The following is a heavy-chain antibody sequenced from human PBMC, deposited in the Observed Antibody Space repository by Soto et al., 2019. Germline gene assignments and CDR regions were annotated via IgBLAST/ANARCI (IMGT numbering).Heavy chain of an antibody. V-gene: IGHV4-34*01. CDR1: GGSFSGYY. CDR2: INHSGST. CDR3: ARLAVAGIYYYYYGMDV. D-gene: IGHD6-19*01. Sequence: SETLSLTCAVYGGSFSGYYWSWIRQPPGKGLEWIGEINHSGSTNYNPSLKSRVTISVDTSKNQFSLKLSSVTAADTAVYYCARLAVAGIYYYYYGMDVWGQGTTVTVSS. J-gene: IGHJ6*02.